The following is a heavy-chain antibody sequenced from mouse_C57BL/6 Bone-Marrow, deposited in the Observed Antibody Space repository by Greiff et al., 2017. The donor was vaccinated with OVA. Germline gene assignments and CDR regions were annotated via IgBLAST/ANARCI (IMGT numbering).Heavy chain of an antibody. CDR3: ARWRSNYDY. CDR1: GYTFTSYW. D-gene: IGHD2-5*01. J-gene: IGHJ2*01. CDR2: IDPSDSYT. Sequence: QVQLQQPGAELVRPGTSVKLSCKASGYTFTSYWMHWVKQRPGQGLEWIGVIDPSDSYTNYNQKFKGKATLTVDTSSSTAYMQLSSLTSEDSAVYYCARWRSNYDYWGQGTTRTVSS. V-gene: IGHV1-59*01.